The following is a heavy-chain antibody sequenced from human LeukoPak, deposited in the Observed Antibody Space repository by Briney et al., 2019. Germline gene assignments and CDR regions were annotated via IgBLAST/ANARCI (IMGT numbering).Heavy chain of an antibody. CDR2: IHYSGST. V-gene: IGHV4-39*01. J-gene: IGHJ6*02. CDR3: AGKSHSAHRLRGVLYSGMDV. CDR1: GVSISGDGYH. D-gene: IGHD3-10*01. Sequence: PSETLSLTCNVPGVSISGDGYHCVWIRRPPGKGLEWTGSIHYSGSTCYETSLKSRVTIDVDTSKNQFSLKLRSVTAEDTGVDDWAGKSHSAHRLRGVLYSGMDVWGQGTTVTVSS.